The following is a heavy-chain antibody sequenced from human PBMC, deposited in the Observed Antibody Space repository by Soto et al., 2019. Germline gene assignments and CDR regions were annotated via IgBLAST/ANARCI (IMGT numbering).Heavy chain of an antibody. V-gene: IGHV3-66*01. CDR1: GFTVSSNY. CDR2: IYSGGST. D-gene: IGHD3-10*01. Sequence: LRLSCAASGFTVSSNYMSWVRQAPGKGLEWVSVIYSGGSTYYADSVKGRFTISRDNSKNTLYLQMNSLRAEDTAVYYCARGLVEKLLWFGELLYGNWFDPWGQGTLVTVSS. J-gene: IGHJ5*02. CDR3: ARGLVEKLLWFGELLYGNWFDP.